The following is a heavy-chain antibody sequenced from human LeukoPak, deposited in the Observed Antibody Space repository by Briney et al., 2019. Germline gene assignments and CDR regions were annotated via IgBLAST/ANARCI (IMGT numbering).Heavy chain of an antibody. J-gene: IGHJ3*02. Sequence: SQTLSLTCTVSGGSISSGSYYWGWIRQPPGKGLEWIGSIYYSGSTYYNPSLKSRVTISVDTSKNQFSLKLSSVTAADTAVYYCARGRLRQLARAFDIWGQGTMVTVSS. CDR1: GGSISSGSYY. D-gene: IGHD6-6*01. CDR2: IYYSGST. CDR3: ARGRLRQLARAFDI. V-gene: IGHV4-39*07.